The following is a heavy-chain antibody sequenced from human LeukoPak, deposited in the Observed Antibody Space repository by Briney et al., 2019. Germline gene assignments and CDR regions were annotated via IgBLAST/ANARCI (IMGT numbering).Heavy chain of an antibody. CDR3: ARGRYYYDSSGYRTDAFDI. Sequence: GGSLRLSCAASGFTFSSYGMHWVCQAPGKGLEWGAVIWYDGSNKYYADSVKGRFTISRGNSKNTLYLRMNSLRAEDTAVYYCARGRYYYDSSGYRTDAFDIWGQGTMVTVSS. J-gene: IGHJ3*02. V-gene: IGHV3-33*01. CDR1: GFTFSSYG. D-gene: IGHD3-22*01. CDR2: IWYDGSNK.